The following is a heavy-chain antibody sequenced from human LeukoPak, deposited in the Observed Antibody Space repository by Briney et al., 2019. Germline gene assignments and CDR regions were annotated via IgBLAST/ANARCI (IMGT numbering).Heavy chain of an antibody. D-gene: IGHD3-10*01. CDR2: IYSGGST. CDR1: GFTVSSNY. J-gene: IGHJ4*02. V-gene: IGHV3-53*01. Sequence: GGSLRLSCAASGFTVSSNYMSWVRQAPGKGLEWVSVIYSGGSTYYADSVKGRFTISRDNSKNTLYLQMNSLRAEDTAVYYCAREYLYGSGSYSDYWGQGTLVTVSS. CDR3: AREYLYGSGSYSDY.